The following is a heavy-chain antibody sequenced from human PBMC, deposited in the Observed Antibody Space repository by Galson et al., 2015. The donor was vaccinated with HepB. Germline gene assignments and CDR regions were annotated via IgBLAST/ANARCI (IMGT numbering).Heavy chain of an antibody. V-gene: IGHV6-1*01. CDR2: TYSRSKWYN. Sequence: CAISGDSVSSNSAAWNWIRQSPSRGLEWLGRTYSRSKWYNNYAISVKSRITINADTSKNQFSLQLNSVTPEDTAVYYCARERETGISYDAFDIWGQGTMVTVSS. J-gene: IGHJ3*02. D-gene: IGHD1-1*01. CDR3: ARERETGISYDAFDI. CDR1: GDSVSSNSAA.